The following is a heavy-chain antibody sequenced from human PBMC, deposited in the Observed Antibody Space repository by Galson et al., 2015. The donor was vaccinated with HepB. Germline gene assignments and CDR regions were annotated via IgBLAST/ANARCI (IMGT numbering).Heavy chain of an antibody. CDR1: GYTFTTYW. J-gene: IGHJ3*02. Sequence: QSGAEVKKPGESLRISCEGSGYTFTTYWITWVRQMPGKGLEWMGKIDPSDSYTNYSPSFQGHVTISADKSISTAYLQWSSLKASDTAIYYCARHLVGASKGGHFDIWGQGTMVTVSS. D-gene: IGHD1-26*01. V-gene: IGHV5-10-1*01. CDR2: IDPSDSYT. CDR3: ARHLVGASKGGHFDI.